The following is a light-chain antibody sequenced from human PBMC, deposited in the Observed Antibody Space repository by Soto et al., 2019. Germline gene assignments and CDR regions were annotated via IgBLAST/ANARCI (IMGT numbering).Light chain of an antibody. CDR3: QQGHSFPLT. CDR1: QGVSSW. Sequence: DIQMTQSPSSVSASVGDTVTISCRASQGVSSWLAWYQQKPGKAPKLLIYAVANLPSGVPLRFSGSGSGTDFTLTISSLQPEDFATYYCQQGHSFPLTFGGGTRVEI. CDR2: AVA. J-gene: IGKJ4*01. V-gene: IGKV1-12*01.